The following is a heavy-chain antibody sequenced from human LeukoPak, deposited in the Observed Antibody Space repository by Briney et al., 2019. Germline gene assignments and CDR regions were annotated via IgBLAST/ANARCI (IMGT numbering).Heavy chain of an antibody. Sequence: GASVKVSCKASGGTFISYAISWVRQAPGQGLEWMGGIIPIFGTANYAQKFQGRVTITTDESTSTAYMELSSLRSEDTAVYYCASPAHYYDSSGYFSYWGQGTLVTVSS. CDR3: ASPAHYYDSSGYFSY. CDR1: GGTFISYA. V-gene: IGHV1-69*05. J-gene: IGHJ4*02. CDR2: IIPIFGTA. D-gene: IGHD3-22*01.